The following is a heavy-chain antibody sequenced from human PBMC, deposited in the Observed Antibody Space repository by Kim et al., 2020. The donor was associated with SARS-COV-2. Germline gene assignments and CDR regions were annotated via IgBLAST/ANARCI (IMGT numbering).Heavy chain of an antibody. J-gene: IGHJ5*02. D-gene: IGHD2-8*01. CDR1: GFTFSSYA. V-gene: IGHV3-30-3*01. CDR3: ARASRYCTNGVCPRGWFDP. CDR2: ISYDGSNK. Sequence: GGSLRLSCAASGFTFSSYAMHWVRQAPGKGLEWVAVISYDGSNKYYADSVKGRFTISRDNSKNTLYLQMNSLRAEDTAVYYCARASRYCTNGVCPRGWFDPWGQGTLVTVSS.